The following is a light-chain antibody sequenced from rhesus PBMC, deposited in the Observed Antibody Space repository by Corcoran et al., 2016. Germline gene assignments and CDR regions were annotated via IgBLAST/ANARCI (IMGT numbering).Light chain of an antibody. CDR3: LQGYSTPFT. J-gene: IGKJ3*01. Sequence: DIQMTQSPSSLSASVGDRVTITCRASQGISEYLNWYQQKQGKAPKRLIYAESSLESGVPSRFRGIGSWTDFTLTISSLQPEDFAAYSCLQGYSTPFTFGPGAKLDIK. CDR1: QGISEY. CDR2: AES. V-gene: IGKV1-36*02.